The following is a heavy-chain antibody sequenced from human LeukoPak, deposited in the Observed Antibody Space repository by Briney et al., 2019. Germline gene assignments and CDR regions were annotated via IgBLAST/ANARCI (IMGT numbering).Heavy chain of an antibody. J-gene: IGHJ4*02. CDR3: AKDRIAAPGTVDY. CDR1: GFTFSDYS. CDR2: ISTSSRYI. V-gene: IGHV3-21*04. Sequence: PGGSLRLSCAASGFTFSDYSMNWVRQAPGKGLEWVSSISTSSRYIYNADSVKGRFTISRDNSKNTLYLQLNSLRAEDTAVYYCAKDRIAAPGTVDYWGQGTLVTVSS. D-gene: IGHD6-13*01.